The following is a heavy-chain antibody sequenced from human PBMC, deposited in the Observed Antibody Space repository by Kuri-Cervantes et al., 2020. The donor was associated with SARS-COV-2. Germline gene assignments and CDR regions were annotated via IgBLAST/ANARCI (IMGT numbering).Heavy chain of an antibody. CDR3: ARDRTEYSSGWFMTYYFYGMDV. CDR1: GYTFTSYY. V-gene: IGHV1-46*01. Sequence: ASVKVSCKASGYTFTSYYMHWVRQAPGQGLEWMGIINPSGGSTSYAQKFQGRVTMTRDTSTRTVYMELSSLRSEDTAVYYCARDRTEYSSGWFMTYYFYGMDVWGQGTTVTVSS. CDR2: INPSGGST. J-gene: IGHJ6*02. D-gene: IGHD6-19*01.